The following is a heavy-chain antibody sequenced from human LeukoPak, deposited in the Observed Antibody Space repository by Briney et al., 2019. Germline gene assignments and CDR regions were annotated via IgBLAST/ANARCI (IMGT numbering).Heavy chain of an antibody. Sequence: GSLRLSCAAAGFTFSSYWMSWIRQPPGKGLEWIGYIYYSGSTNYNPSLKSRVTISVDTSKNQFSLKLSSVTAADTAVYYCARVEYGTTGVFDYWGQGTLVTVSS. J-gene: IGHJ4*02. D-gene: IGHD4/OR15-4a*01. CDR3: ARVEYGTTGVFDY. CDR1: GFTFSSYW. V-gene: IGHV4-59*01. CDR2: IYYSGST.